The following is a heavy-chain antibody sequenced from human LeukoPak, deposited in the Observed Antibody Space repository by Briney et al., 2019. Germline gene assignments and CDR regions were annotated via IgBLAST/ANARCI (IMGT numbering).Heavy chain of an antibody. D-gene: IGHD3-10*01. CDR3: ARDSTYYYDSGSSGPHYFDN. CDR1: GFPFSNYA. Sequence: PGGSLRLSCAASGFPFSNYAMHWVRPAPGKGLEWVSLISSGGTYEYYADSVKGRFTISRDNSKNTLYLQLNSLRAEDTAVYYCARDSTYYYDSGSSGPHYFDNWGQGTLVTVSS. V-gene: IGHV3-30*01. CDR2: ISSGGTYE. J-gene: IGHJ4*02.